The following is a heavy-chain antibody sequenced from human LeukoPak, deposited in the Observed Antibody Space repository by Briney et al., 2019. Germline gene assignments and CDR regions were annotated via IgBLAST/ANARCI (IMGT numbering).Heavy chain of an antibody. J-gene: IGHJ4*02. D-gene: IGHD3-16*01. CDR1: GFIFSDYW. Sequence: PGGSLSLSCAASGFIFSDYWMHWVRQGPGKGLVWVSRLKSDGSSTSYAESVKGRFTISRDNAKNTVYVHMNSLRDEDTAVYYCARGGRYAYFLDYWGQGTLVTVSS. CDR2: LKSDGSST. V-gene: IGHV3-74*01. CDR3: ARGGRYAYFLDY.